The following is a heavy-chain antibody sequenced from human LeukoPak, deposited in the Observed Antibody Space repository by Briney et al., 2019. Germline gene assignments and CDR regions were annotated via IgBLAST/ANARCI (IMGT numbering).Heavy chain of an antibody. J-gene: IGHJ4*02. CDR2: IGASGGPT. V-gene: IGHV3-23*01. CDR3: ATLARFSGSYHGVDY. CDR1: GFTFSSYA. Sequence: GGSLRLPCAASGFTFSSYAMSWVRQAPEKWLEWVSAIGASGGPTFYSDSARGRFTISRDNSKNTLYLQLNSLRAEDTAVYYCATLARFSGSYHGVDYWGQGTLVTVSS. D-gene: IGHD1-26*01.